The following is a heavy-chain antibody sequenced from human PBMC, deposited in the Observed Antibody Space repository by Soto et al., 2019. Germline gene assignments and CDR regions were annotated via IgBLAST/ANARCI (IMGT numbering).Heavy chain of an antibody. CDR3: ARGRGYDY. D-gene: IGHD3-10*01. Sequence: QVQLVQSGAEVKKPGASVKVSCKASGYSFTDYYIHWVRQAPGQGLEWMGWINPNTGGTNYAQKFQDWVTVTSDTSITTAYMELRSLRSDDTAVYYCARGRGYDYWGQGTLVTVSS. CDR2: INPNTGGT. V-gene: IGHV1-2*04. J-gene: IGHJ4*02. CDR1: GYSFTDYY.